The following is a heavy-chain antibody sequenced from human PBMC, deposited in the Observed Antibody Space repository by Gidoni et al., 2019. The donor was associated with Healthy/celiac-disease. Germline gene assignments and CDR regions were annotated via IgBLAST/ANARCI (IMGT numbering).Heavy chain of an antibody. D-gene: IGHD1-26*01. Sequence: EVQLVESGGGLVQPGGSLRLSCAAYGFTFSSYSMNWVRQAPGKGLGWVSYISSSSSTIYYADSVKGRFTISRDNAKNSLYLQMNSLRAEDTAVYYCARGVGATTGSYWGQGTLVTVSS. CDR1: GFTFSSYS. V-gene: IGHV3-48*01. CDR3: ARGVGATTGSY. J-gene: IGHJ4*02. CDR2: ISSSSSTI.